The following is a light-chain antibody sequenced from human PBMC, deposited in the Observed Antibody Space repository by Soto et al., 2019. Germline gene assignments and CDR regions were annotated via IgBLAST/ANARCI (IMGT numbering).Light chain of an antibody. V-gene: IGKV3-20*01. CDR2: GAS. J-gene: IGKJ2*01. CDR1: QSVSRSY. CDR3: QHYGGSSYT. Sequence: EIVLTQSPGTLSLSPGERATLSCRASQSVSRSYLAWYQQKPGQAPRLLIHGASSRATGIPDRFSGSGSGTDFTLTISRLEPEDFAVYYCQHYGGSSYTFGQGTKLEI.